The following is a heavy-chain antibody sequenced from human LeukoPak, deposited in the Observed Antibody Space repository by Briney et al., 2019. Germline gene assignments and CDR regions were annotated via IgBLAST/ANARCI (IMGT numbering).Heavy chain of an antibody. V-gene: IGHV2-70*11. CDR3: VRVVLPPGGIDY. D-gene: IGHD2-15*01. CDR1: GFSLSTTGMC. CDR2: IDWDDDE. Sequence: SGPALVKPTQTLTLTCTFSGFSLSTTGMCVSWIRQPPGKALEWLARIDWDDDEYYSTSLKTRLTISKDTSKNQVVLAMTNMDPVDTGTYYCVRVVLPPGGIDYWGQGTLVTVSS. J-gene: IGHJ4*02.